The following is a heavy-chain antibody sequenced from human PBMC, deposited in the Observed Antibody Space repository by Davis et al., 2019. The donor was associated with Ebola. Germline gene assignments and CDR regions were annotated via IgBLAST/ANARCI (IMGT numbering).Heavy chain of an antibody. D-gene: IGHD3-22*01. CDR2: IIPIFGTA. V-gene: IGHV1-69*06. CDR3: ARDYYYDSSGYYGDWFDP. CDR1: GGTFSSYA. Sequence: SVKVSCKASGGTFSSYAISWVRQAPGQGLEWMGGIIPIFGTANYAQKFQGRVTITADKSTSTAYMELSSLRSEDTAVYYCARDYYYDSSGYYGDWFDPWGQGTLVTVSS. J-gene: IGHJ5*02.